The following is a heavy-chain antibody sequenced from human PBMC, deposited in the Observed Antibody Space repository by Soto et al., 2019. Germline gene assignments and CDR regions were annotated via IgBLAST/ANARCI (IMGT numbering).Heavy chain of an antibody. D-gene: IGHD3-10*01. Sequence: GGSLRLSCAASGFTFSGSAMHWVRQASGKGLEWVGRIRSKANSYATAYAASVKGRFTISRDDSKNTAYLQMNSLKTEDTAVYYCTRHLVYGSGSYYLDYWGQGT. CDR3: TRHLVYGSGSYYLDY. CDR1: GFTFSGSA. V-gene: IGHV3-73*01. J-gene: IGHJ4*02. CDR2: IRSKANSYAT.